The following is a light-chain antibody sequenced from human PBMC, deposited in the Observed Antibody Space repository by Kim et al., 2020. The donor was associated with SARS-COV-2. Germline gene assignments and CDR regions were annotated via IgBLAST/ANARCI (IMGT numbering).Light chain of an antibody. Sequence: AFGGDRVTITCQATQVIRKFLNWYQQRPGKAPQLLIYDVSNLQTGVPSRFSGSGYGTEFPLTISSLQPEDFATYYCQQNDAFPITFGQGTRLEIK. J-gene: IGKJ5*01. CDR1: QVIRKF. CDR2: DVS. V-gene: IGKV1-33*01. CDR3: QQNDAFPIT.